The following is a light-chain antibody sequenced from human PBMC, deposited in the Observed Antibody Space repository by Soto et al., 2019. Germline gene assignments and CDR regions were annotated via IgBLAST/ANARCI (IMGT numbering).Light chain of an antibody. V-gene: IGKV3-15*01. CDR2: GAS. Sequence: EILVTQSPPTLSASPGERATLSCRASQSISRNLAWFQQKPGQAPRLLIFGASTRAAGIPPRFSGSGSGTEFTLTISGLQSEDFAVYFCHQYENWPKTFGQGTKVDIK. J-gene: IGKJ1*01. CDR3: HQYENWPKT. CDR1: QSISRN.